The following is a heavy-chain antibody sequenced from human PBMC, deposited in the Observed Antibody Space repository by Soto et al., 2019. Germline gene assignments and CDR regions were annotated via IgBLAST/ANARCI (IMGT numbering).Heavy chain of an antibody. Sequence: GASVKVSCKASGGTFSSYAISWVRQAPGQGLEWMGGIIPIFGTANYAQKFQGRVTITADESTSTAYMELSSLRSEDTAVYYCATSIITMVRGVIMADYYYYYGMDVWGQGTTVTVSS. CDR2: IIPIFGTA. CDR1: GGTFSSYA. CDR3: ATSIITMVRGVIMADYYYYYGMDV. D-gene: IGHD3-10*01. V-gene: IGHV1-69*13. J-gene: IGHJ6*02.